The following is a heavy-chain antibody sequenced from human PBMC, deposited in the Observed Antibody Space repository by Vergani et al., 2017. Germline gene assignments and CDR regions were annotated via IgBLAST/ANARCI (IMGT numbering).Heavy chain of an antibody. D-gene: IGHD3-16*01. V-gene: IGHV3-74*01. Sequence: EVQLVESGGGLVQPGGSLRLSCAGSGFTFSNNWMHWGRQASGKGLEWVSRINSGGSSTSYADSVKGRFTISRDNAKNTLYLQMNSLRAEDTAVYYCRRELGIPWGEGTLVSVS. CDR2: INSGGSST. CDR1: GFTFSNNW. J-gene: IGHJ5*02. CDR3: RRELGIP.